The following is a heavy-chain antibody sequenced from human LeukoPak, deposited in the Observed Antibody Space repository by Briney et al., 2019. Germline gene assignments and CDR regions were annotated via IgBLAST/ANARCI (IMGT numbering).Heavy chain of an antibody. Sequence: HPGGSLRLSCTASEFTFSNYALHWVRQAPGKGLEWVAVISYDGSDKYYASSVKGRFTISRDNAKNSLYLQMSSLRAEDTAVYYCARDSYGSGNDTFDIWGQGTMVTVSS. CDR3: ARDSYGSGNDTFDI. D-gene: IGHD3-10*01. CDR1: EFTFSNYA. CDR2: ISYDGSDK. V-gene: IGHV3-30*04. J-gene: IGHJ3*02.